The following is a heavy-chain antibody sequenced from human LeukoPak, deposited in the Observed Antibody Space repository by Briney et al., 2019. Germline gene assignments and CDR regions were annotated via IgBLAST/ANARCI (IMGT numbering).Heavy chain of an antibody. CDR3: ARAKYNWNDVGYFDY. D-gene: IGHD1-20*01. J-gene: IGHJ4*02. V-gene: IGHV1-46*01. Sequence: ASVKVSCKASGYTFTSYYMHWVRQAPGQGLEWMRIINPSGGSTSYAQKFQGRVTMTRDTSISTAYMELSRLRSDDTAVYYCARAKYNWNDVGYFDYWGQGTLVTVSS. CDR2: INPSGGST. CDR1: GYTFTSYY.